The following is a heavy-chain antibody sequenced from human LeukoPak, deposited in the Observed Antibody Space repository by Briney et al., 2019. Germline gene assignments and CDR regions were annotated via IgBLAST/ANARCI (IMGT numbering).Heavy chain of an antibody. CDR3: AREAVAGGYYFDY. CDR1: GGSISSYY. J-gene: IGHJ4*02. Sequence: SETLSLTCTVSGGSISSYYWSWIRQPPGKGLEWLGYISYTGSTDYNPSLKSRVTISVDTSKNQFSLKLRFVTAADTAVYYCAREAVAGGYYFDYWGQGTLVTVSS. V-gene: IGHV4-59*01. CDR2: ISYTGST. D-gene: IGHD6-19*01.